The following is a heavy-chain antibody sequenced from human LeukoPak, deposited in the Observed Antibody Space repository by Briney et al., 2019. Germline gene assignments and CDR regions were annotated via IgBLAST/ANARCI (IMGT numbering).Heavy chain of an antibody. CDR3: ASLYDSSGYLTGFDY. CDR1: GGSISSGDYY. J-gene: IGHJ4*02. D-gene: IGHD3-22*01. CDR2: IYYSGST. Sequence: SETLSLTCTVSGGSISSGDYYWSWIRQPPGKGLECIGYIYYSGSTYYNPSLKSRVTISVDTSKNQFSLKLSSVTAADTAVYYCASLYDSSGYLTGFDYWGQGTLVTVSS. V-gene: IGHV4-30-4*08.